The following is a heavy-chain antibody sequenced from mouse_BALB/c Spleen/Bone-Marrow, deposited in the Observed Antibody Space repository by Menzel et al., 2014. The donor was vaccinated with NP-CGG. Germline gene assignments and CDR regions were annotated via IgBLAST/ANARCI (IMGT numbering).Heavy chain of an antibody. D-gene: IGHD2-4*01. Sequence: QVQLQQSGAELAKPGASVKMSCKASGYTFTSYWMHWVKQRPGQGLEWIGYINPSTGHTEYNQKFKDKATLTADKSSSTAYMQLSSLTSEDSAVYYYAREGDYDGFAYWGQGTLVTVSA. J-gene: IGHJ3*01. CDR3: AREGDYDGFAY. V-gene: IGHV1-7*01. CDR1: GYTFTSYW. CDR2: INPSTGHT.